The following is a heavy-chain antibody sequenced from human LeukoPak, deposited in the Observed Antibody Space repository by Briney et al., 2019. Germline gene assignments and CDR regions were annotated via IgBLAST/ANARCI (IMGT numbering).Heavy chain of an antibody. Sequence: GGSLRLSCAASGVSFNSYVMTWVRQAPGKGLEWVSGISGSGANTYYADSVKGRFTISRDNSKNTLHLQMNSLRAEDTAVYYCAKGLSSAYPRAYWYLDLWGRGTLVTVSS. CDR1: GVSFNSYV. V-gene: IGHV3-23*01. CDR2: ISGSGANT. J-gene: IGHJ2*01. CDR3: AKGLSSAYPRAYWYLDL. D-gene: IGHD3-22*01.